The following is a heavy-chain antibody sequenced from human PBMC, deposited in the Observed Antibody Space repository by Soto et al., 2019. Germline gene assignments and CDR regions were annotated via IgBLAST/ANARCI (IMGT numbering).Heavy chain of an antibody. J-gene: IGHJ4*02. CDR3: ARDFDDYGGNSGY. CDR1: GYTFTSYG. V-gene: IGHV1-18*01. Sequence: ASVKVSCKASGYTFTSYGISWVRQAPGQGLEWMGWINPFDGSRMFAQSFQGRVTMTRDTSTSTVYMEVSSLRSEDTAVYYCARDFDDYGGNSGYRGQGTLVTVSS. CDR2: INPFDGSR. D-gene: IGHD4-17*01.